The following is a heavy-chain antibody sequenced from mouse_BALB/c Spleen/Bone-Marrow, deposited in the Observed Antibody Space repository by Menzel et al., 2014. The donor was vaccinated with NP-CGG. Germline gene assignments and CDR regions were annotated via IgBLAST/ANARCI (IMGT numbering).Heavy chain of an antibody. J-gene: IGHJ4*01. CDR1: GFTFSSYT. CDR3: TRGLYDGYWCYAMDY. CDR2: ISSGGSYT. Sequence: EVMLVESGGGLVKPGGSLKLSCAASGFTFSSYTMSWVRQTPEKRLEWVATISSGGSYTYYPDSVKGRFTISRDNAKNTLYLQMSSLKSEDTAMYYCTRGLYDGYWCYAMDYWGQGTSVTVSS. V-gene: IGHV5-6-4*01. D-gene: IGHD2-3*01.